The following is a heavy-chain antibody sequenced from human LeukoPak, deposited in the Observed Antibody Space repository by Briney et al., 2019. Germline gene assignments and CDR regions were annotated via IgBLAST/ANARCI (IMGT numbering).Heavy chain of an antibody. Sequence: PGRALRLSCAASGFTFSSYVMHWGRPAPGKGLGGGAVLSYDGSNKYYADSVKGRFTISRDNSKNTLYLQMNSLRAEDTAVYYCAREYRWLQFEATYYFDYWGQGTLVTVSS. CDR3: AREYRWLQFEATYYFDY. CDR1: GFTFSSYV. CDR2: LSYDGSNK. J-gene: IGHJ4*02. D-gene: IGHD5-24*01. V-gene: IGHV3-30-3*01.